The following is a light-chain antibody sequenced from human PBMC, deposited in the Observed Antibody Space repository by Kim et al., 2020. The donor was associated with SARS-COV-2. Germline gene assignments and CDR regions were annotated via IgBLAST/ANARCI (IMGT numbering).Light chain of an antibody. Sequence: GSLGDRVTITCRASQSISSWLAWYKQKPGKAPNLLIYDASSLESGVPSRFSGRGSGTEFTLTISSLQPDDFATYYCQQYDTDPNTFGQGTKLEI. CDR2: DAS. V-gene: IGKV1-5*01. CDR3: QQYDTDPNT. J-gene: IGKJ2*01. CDR1: QSISSW.